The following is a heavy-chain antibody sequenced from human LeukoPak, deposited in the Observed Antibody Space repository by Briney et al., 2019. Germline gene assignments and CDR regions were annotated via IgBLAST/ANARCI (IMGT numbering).Heavy chain of an antibody. V-gene: IGHV1-8*01. CDR3: ARGAPYYYGMDV. CDR1: GYTFTSCG. Sequence: ASVKVSCKASGYTFTSCGINWVRQATGQGLEWMGWMNPNSGNTGYAQKFQGRVTMTRNTSISTAYMELSSLRSEDTAVYYCARGAPYYYGMDVWGQGTTVTVSS. CDR2: MNPNSGNT. J-gene: IGHJ6*02.